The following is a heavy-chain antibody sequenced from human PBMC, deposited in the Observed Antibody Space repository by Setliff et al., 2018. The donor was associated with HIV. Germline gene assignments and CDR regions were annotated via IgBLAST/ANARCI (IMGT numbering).Heavy chain of an antibody. Sequence: NPSETLSLTCTVSGGSISSIDYYWSWIRQPPGKGLEWIGYIYYSGSTYYNPSLKSRVTISLDTSNNQFSLNLNSVTAADTAVYYCARGGPTVAFGLDVWGQGTTVTVSS. CDR3: ARGGPTVAFGLDV. V-gene: IGHV4-30-4*08. CDR1: GGSISSIDYY. J-gene: IGHJ6*02. CDR2: IYYSGST. D-gene: IGHD4-17*01.